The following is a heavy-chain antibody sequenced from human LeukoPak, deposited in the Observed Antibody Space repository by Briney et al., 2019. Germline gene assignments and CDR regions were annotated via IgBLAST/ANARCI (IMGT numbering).Heavy chain of an antibody. J-gene: IGHJ3*02. V-gene: IGHV4-30-4*08. CDR3: ARIVGAGDAFDI. Sequence: ASETLSLXCTVSGGSTSSGDYYWSWIRQPPGKGLEWIGYIYYSGITYYNPSLKSRVTISVDTSKNQFSLKLSSVTAADTAVYYCARIVGAGDAFDIWGQGTMVTVSS. CDR1: GGSTSSGDYY. CDR2: IYYSGIT. D-gene: IGHD1-26*01.